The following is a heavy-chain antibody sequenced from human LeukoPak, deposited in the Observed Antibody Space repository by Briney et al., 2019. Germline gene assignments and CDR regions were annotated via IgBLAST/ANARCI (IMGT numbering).Heavy chain of an antibody. CDR1: GFTFSSYG. CDR3: AKVVTQDIVVVPAAPVLDH. CDR2: IRYDGSNK. D-gene: IGHD2-2*01. J-gene: IGHJ4*02. Sequence: GGSLRLSCAASGFTFSSYGMHWVRRAPGKGLEWVAFIRYDGSNKFYADSVKGRFTISRDNSKNTLHLQMNSLRVEDTAVYYCAKVVTQDIVVVPAAPVLDHWGQGTLVTVSS. V-gene: IGHV3-30*02.